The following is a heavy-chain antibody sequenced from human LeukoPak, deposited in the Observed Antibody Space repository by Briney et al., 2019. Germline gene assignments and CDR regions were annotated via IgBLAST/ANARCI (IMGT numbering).Heavy chain of an antibody. D-gene: IGHD6-6*01. CDR3: ARISAEYSSSIGDY. V-gene: IGHV4-34*01. J-gene: IGHJ4*02. CDR2: INHSGST. Sequence: ETLSLTCAVYGGSFSGYYWSWIRQPPGKGLEWIGEINHSGSTNYNPSLKSRVTISVDTSKNQFSLKLSSVTAADTAVYYCARISAEYSSSIGDYWGQGTLVTVSS. CDR1: GGSFSGYY.